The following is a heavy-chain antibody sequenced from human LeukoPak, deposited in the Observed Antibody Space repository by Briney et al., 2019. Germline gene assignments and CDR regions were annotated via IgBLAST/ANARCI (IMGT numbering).Heavy chain of an antibody. J-gene: IGHJ4*02. Sequence: GGSLRLSCAGSGFTFSSYPMTWVRQAPGKGLEWVSVTSTSGGNTYYADSVKGRFTISRDNSKNTLYLQMNSLRAEDTAVYYCAREGGGSSFHFDYWGQGTLVTVSS. CDR1: GFTFSSYP. V-gene: IGHV3-23*01. CDR2: TSTSGGNT. D-gene: IGHD6-6*01. CDR3: AREGGGSSFHFDY.